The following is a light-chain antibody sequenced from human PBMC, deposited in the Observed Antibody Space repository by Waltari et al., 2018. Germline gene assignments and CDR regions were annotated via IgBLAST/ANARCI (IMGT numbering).Light chain of an antibody. J-gene: IGKJ4*01. CDR3: QQRSNWPRG. CDR1: QSVSSY. V-gene: IGKV3-11*01. Sequence: EIVLTQSPATLSLSPGERATLSCRASQSVSSYLAWYQQKPGQAPRLLIYDASNRATGIPARFSGSGSGTDFTLTISSQEPEDFAVYYCQQRSNWPRGFGGGTKVEIK. CDR2: DAS.